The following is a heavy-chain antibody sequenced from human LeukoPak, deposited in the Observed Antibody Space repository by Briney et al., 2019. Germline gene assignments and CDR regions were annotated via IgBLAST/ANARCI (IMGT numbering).Heavy chain of an antibody. J-gene: IGHJ4*02. CDR2: KKEDGSEK. V-gene: IGHV3-7*01. Sequence: GGSLRLSCAASGFTFSSYWMSLVRRAPGKGLEWVANKKEDGSEKYYVDSVKGRFTISRDNAKNSLYLQMNSLRAEDTAVYYCARDNSDTGYSSSWYDDYWGQGTLVTVSS. CDR1: GFTFSSYW. D-gene: IGHD6-13*01. CDR3: ARDNSDTGYSSSWYDDY.